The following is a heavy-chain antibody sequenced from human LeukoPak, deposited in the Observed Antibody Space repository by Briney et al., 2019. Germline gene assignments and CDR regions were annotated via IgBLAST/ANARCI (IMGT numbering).Heavy chain of an antibody. CDR2: ISYDGFDK. J-gene: IGHJ4*02. D-gene: IGHD3-10*01. CDR3: AKDGGYYFGSNNYEPSVPDY. Sequence: GGSLRLSCAASGFTLSFYAMHWVRQAPGKGLEWVALISYDGFDKYYADSVKGRFTISRDDSKKTLYLQMNGLRPEDTAVYYCAKDGGYYFGSNNYEPSVPDYWGQGTMVTVSS. CDR1: GFTLSFYA. V-gene: IGHV3-30*18.